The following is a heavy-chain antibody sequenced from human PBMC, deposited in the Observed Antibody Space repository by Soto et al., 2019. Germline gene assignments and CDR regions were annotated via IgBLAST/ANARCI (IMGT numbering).Heavy chain of an antibody. CDR1: GGTFSSYA. Sequence: VASVKVSCKVSGGTFSSYAISWVRQAPGQGLEWMGGIIPIFGTANYAQKFQGRVTITADKSTSTAYMELSSLRSEDTAVYYCARVFGFLEWSHTPLGIWGQGTMVTVSS. D-gene: IGHD3-3*01. V-gene: IGHV1-69*06. CDR2: IIPIFGTA. J-gene: IGHJ3*02. CDR3: ARVFGFLEWSHTPLGI.